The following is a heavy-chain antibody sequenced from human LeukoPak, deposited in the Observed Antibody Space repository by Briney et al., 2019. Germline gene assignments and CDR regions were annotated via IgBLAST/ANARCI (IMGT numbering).Heavy chain of an antibody. Sequence: GGSLRLSCAASGFIFSSYSMNWVRQAPGKGLEWVSYISSGSSTIYYADSVKGRFTVSRDNAKNSLYLQMKSLRAEDTAIYYCARGPHSRLYDSSGYYPYWGQGTLVTVSS. D-gene: IGHD3-22*01. CDR2: ISSGSSTI. CDR1: GFIFSSYS. J-gene: IGHJ4*02. V-gene: IGHV3-48*01. CDR3: ARGPHSRLYDSSGYYPY.